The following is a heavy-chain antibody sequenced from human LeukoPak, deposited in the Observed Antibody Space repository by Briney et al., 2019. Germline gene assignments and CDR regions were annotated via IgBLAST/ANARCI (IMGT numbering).Heavy chain of an antibody. V-gene: IGHV3-30-3*01. CDR2: ISYDGSNK. Sequence: GGSLRLSCAASGLTFSSYAMHWVRQAPGKGLEWVAVISYDGSNKYYADSVKGRFTISRDNSKNTLYLQMNSLRAEDTAVYYCARDRGYVDTAMVFDYWGQGTLVTVSS. D-gene: IGHD5-18*01. J-gene: IGHJ4*02. CDR1: GLTFSSYA. CDR3: ARDRGYVDTAMVFDY.